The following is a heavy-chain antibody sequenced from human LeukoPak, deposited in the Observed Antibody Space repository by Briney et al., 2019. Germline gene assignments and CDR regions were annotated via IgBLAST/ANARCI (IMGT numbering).Heavy chain of an antibody. V-gene: IGHV3-74*01. CDR2: INSDGSST. CDR3: ARFGYYYGSGRGQQTGDY. D-gene: IGHD3-10*01. J-gene: IGHJ4*02. Sequence: PGGSLRLSCAASGFTFSSYWMHWVRQAPEKGLVWVSRINSDGSSTSYADSVKGRFTISRDNAKNTLYLQMNSLRAEDTAVYYCARFGYYYGSGRGQQTGDYWGQGTLVTVSS. CDR1: GFTFSSYW.